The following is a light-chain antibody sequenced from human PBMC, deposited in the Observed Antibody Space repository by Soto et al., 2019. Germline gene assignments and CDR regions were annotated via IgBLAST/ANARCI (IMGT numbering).Light chain of an antibody. Sequence: PGERATLSCRASQSVSSYYLAWYQQKPGQAPRLLFYGASTRATGIPDRFSGSGSGTDFTLTITRLEPEDCALYYCQQSPVTFGQGTKVDIK. J-gene: IGKJ1*01. V-gene: IGKV3-20*01. CDR2: GAS. CDR1: QSVSSYY. CDR3: QQSPVT.